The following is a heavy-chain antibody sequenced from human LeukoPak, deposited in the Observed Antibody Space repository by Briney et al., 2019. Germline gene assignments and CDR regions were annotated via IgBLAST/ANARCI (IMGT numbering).Heavy chain of an antibody. CDR1: GFTFSSYN. CDR3: ARVGSSQRGGY. D-gene: IGHD6-13*01. V-gene: IGHV3-21*01. J-gene: IGHJ4*02. CDR2: ITSGSSYR. Sequence: PGGSLRLSCAASGFTFSSYNMNWVRQAPGKGLEWVSSITSGSSYRFYADSVKGRFTISRDNAKNSLYLQMNSLRAEDTAVHYCARVGSSQRGGYWGQGTLVTVSS.